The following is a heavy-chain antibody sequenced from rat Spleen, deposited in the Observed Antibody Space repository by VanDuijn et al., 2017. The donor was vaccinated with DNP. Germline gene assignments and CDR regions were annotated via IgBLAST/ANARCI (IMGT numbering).Heavy chain of an antibody. CDR3: ARRGYFDY. CDR2: ISYSGST. J-gene: IGHJ2*01. V-gene: IGHV3-1*01. CDR1: GFSITRSY. Sequence: EVQLQESGPGLVKPSQSLSLTCSVTGFSITRSYRWNWIRKFPGNKMEYIGHISYSGSTNYNPSLKSRFSITRDTSKNQFFLQLNSVTTEDTATYYCARRGYFDYWGQGVMVTVSS.